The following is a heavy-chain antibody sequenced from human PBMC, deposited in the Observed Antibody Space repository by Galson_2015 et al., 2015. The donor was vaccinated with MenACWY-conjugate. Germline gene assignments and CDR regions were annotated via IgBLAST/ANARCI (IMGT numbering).Heavy chain of an antibody. V-gene: IGHV3-48*04. J-gene: IGHJ6*02. CDR2: ISSSSSTI. CDR3: ARGALSAYYYYYGMDV. CDR1: GFTFSSYS. D-gene: IGHD3-10*01. Sequence: SLRLSCAASGFTFSSYSMNWVRQAPGKGLEWVSYISSSSSTIYYADSVKGRFTIPRDNAKNSLYLQMNSLRAEDTAVYYCARGALSAYYYYYGMDVWGQGTTVTVSS.